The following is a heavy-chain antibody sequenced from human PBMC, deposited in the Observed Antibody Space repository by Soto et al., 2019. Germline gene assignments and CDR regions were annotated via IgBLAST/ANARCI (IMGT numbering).Heavy chain of an antibody. CDR3: AKDPILTTPPSFDP. CDR2: ISGRGDAT. CDR1: GFSFSRYL. D-gene: IGHD3-9*01. J-gene: IGHJ5*02. V-gene: IGHV3-23*01. Sequence: VGSLRLSCASSGFSFSRYLMTGVRQTPGQGLEWVSSISGRGDATYYADSVKGRFTISRDNSKNTLFLQMNSLGADDTAVYYCAKDPILTTPPSFDPWGQGTLVTSPQ.